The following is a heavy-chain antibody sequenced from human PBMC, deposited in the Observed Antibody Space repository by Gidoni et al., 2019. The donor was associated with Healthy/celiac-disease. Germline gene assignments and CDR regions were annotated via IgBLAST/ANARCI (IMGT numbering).Heavy chain of an antibody. CDR3: ATNRAAATGTRSTYYYYYYMDV. J-gene: IGHJ6*03. CDR2: FDPEDGET. CDR1: GYTLTELS. V-gene: IGHV1-24*01. D-gene: IGHD6-13*01. Sequence: QVQLGQSGAEVTKPGASVKVSCKVSGYTLTELSMHWVRQAPGKGLEWMGGFDPEDGETIYAQKFQGRVTMTEDTSTDTAYMELSSLRSEDTAVYYCATNRAAATGTRSTYYYYYYMDVWGKGTTVTVSS.